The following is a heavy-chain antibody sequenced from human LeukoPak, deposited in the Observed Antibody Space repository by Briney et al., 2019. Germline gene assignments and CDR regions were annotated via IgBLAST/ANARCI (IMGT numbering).Heavy chain of an antibody. V-gene: IGHV1-2*06. Sequence: ASAKVSCKPSRYSFTVYYMYWVRQAPGQGLEWMGRTKPNIGGTNYAQKFQGRVTMTRDTSISTAYMELSRLRSDDTAVYYCARALSTYYYDSSGSDYWGQGTLVTVSS. CDR2: TKPNIGGT. J-gene: IGHJ4*02. CDR1: RYSFTVYY. D-gene: IGHD3-22*01. CDR3: ARALSTYYYDSSGSDY.